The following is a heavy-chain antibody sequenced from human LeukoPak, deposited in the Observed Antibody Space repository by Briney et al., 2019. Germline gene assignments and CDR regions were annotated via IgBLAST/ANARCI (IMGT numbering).Heavy chain of an antibody. Sequence: SETLSLTCAVYGGSFSGYYWSWIREPPGKGLEWMGEINHSGSTNYNQSLKSRVTISVDTSKNQYSLKLSSVTAADTAVYYCARWEGGSYYDFDYWGQGTLVTVPS. CDR1: GGSFSGYY. J-gene: IGHJ4*02. V-gene: IGHV4-34*01. CDR2: INHSGST. D-gene: IGHD1-26*01. CDR3: ARWEGGSYYDFDY.